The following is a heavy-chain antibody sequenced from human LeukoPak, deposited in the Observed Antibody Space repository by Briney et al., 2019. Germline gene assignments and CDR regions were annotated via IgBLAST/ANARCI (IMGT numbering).Heavy chain of an antibody. J-gene: IGHJ4*02. CDR1: GGSISSYY. V-gene: IGHV4-59*08. CDR3: ARLSIAVAGTNPATDY. D-gene: IGHD6-19*01. Sequence: SETLSLTCTVSGGSISSYYWSWIRQPPGKGLEWSGYIYYSGSTNYNPSLKSRVTISVDTSKNQFSLKLSSVTAADTAVYYCARLSIAVAGTNPATDYWGQGTLVTVSS. CDR2: IYYSGST.